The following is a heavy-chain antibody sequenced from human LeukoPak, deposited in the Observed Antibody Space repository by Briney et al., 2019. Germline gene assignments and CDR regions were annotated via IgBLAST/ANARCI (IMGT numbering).Heavy chain of an antibody. V-gene: IGHV3-21*04. CDR2: VSNSGDYI. Sequence: SGGSLRPSCAASGFSFSSYRMDWVRQAPGKGLEWVSSVSNSGDYIHYADSVKGRFTISRDNSKNSLYLQMNSLRVEDTAVYYCARGIDYWGRGTLVTVSS. CDR1: GFSFSSYR. CDR3: ARGIDY. J-gene: IGHJ4*02.